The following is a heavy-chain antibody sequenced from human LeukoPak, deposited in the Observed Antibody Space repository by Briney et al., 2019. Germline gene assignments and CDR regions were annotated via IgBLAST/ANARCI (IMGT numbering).Heavy chain of an antibody. CDR1: GFTFSSYA. J-gene: IGHJ6*04. V-gene: IGHV3-23*01. Sequence: GGSPRLSCAASGFTFSSYAMSWVRQAPGKGLEWVSAISGSGGSTYYADSVKGRFTISRDNSKNTLYLQMNSLRAEDTAVYYCAKEPSSSSWPYYYYGMDVWGKGTTVTVSS. CDR2: ISGSGGST. D-gene: IGHD6-13*01. CDR3: AKEPSSSSWPYYYYGMDV.